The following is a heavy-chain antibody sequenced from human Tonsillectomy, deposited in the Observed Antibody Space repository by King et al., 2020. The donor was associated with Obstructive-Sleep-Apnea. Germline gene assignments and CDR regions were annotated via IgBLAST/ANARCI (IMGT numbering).Heavy chain of an antibody. J-gene: IGHJ1*01. D-gene: IGHD4-17*01. V-gene: IGHV4-61*01. Sequence: QVQLQESGPGLVKPSETLSLTCTVSGGSVSSGSYYWSWIRQPPGKGLEWIGYIYYSGSTNYNPSLKRRVTISVDTSKNQFSLKLSSVTAADTAVYYCASQMTTVTTEYFQHWGQGTLVTVSS. CDR3: ASQMTTVTTEYFQH. CDR1: GGSVSSGSYY. CDR2: IYYSGST.